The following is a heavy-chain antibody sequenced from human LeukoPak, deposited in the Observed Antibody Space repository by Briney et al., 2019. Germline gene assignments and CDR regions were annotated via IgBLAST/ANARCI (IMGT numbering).Heavy chain of an antibody. J-gene: IGHJ4*02. CDR1: GFTFSYYT. Sequence: SGGSLRLSCAASGFTFSYYTMSWVRQAPGKGLEWVSSISSTGSSIYYADSVKGRFTISRDNAKNSLYLQMSSLRVEDTAVYYCARRWPDFDYWGQGTLVTVSS. D-gene: IGHD2-15*01. CDR2: ISSTGSSI. V-gene: IGHV3-21*01. CDR3: ARRWPDFDY.